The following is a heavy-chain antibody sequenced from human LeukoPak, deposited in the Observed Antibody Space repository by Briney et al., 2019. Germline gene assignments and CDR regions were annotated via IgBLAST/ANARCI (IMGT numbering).Heavy chain of an antibody. V-gene: IGHV3-15*01. J-gene: IGHJ3*02. Sequence: PGGSLRLSCAASGFTFSDAWMSWVRQAPGKGLEWVGRIKSKTDGGTTDYAAPVEGRSGISRDDSENMLYLQMNSLKTEDTAMYYCTTGVAISRYAFDIWGQGTMVTVSS. CDR2: IKSKTDGGTT. D-gene: IGHD2-2*01. CDR3: TTGVAISRYAFDI. CDR1: GFTFSDAW.